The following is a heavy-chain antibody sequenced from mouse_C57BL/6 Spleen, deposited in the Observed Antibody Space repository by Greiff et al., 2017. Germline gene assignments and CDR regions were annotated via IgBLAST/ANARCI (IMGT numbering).Heavy chain of an antibody. CDR3: TSRWGDYGGYYYFDY. D-gene: IGHD2-13*01. J-gene: IGHJ2*01. CDR1: GYTFTDYE. CDR2: IDPETGGT. V-gene: IGHV1-15*01. Sequence: QVQLKESGAELVRPGASVTLSCKASGYTFTDYEMHWVKQTPVHGLEWIGAIDPETGGTAYTQKFTGKAILTADKSSSTAYMEHRSLTSEDSAVYYCTSRWGDYGGYYYFDYWGQGTTLTVSA.